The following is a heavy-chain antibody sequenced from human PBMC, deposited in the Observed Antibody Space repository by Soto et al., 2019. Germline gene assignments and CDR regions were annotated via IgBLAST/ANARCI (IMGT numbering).Heavy chain of an antibody. Sequence: VQLAQSGAEVKKPGASVKVSCKTSGDSFNDYYIHWVRQAPGQGLEWMGWINPNGGATKYAQKFQGRVTVTRDTFIRTVYMELGRLRSDDTAVYYCARESGGATATLDYYYFYMDVWGKGTTVTVSS. CDR2: INPNGGAT. CDR1: GDSFNDYY. D-gene: IGHD5-12*01. CDR3: ARESGGATATLDYYYFYMDV. J-gene: IGHJ6*03. V-gene: IGHV1-2*02.